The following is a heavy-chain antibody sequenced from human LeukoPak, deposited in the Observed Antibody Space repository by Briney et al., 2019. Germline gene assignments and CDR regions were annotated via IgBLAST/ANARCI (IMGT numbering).Heavy chain of an antibody. CDR2: IWYDGSNK. CDR3: ARDTPPRGAYYDFWSGYLSYYYYGMDV. V-gene: IGHV3-33*01. CDR1: GFTFSSYS. D-gene: IGHD3-3*01. Sequence: QSGGSLRLSCAASGFTFSSYSMHWVRQAPGKGLEWVAVIWYDGSNKYYADSVKGRFTISRDNSKNTLYLQMNSLRAEDTAVYYCARDTPPRGAYYDFWSGYLSYYYYGMDVWGQGTTVTVSS. J-gene: IGHJ6*02.